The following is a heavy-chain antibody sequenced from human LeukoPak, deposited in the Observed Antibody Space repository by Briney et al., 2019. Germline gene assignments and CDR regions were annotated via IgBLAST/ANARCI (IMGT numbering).Heavy chain of an antibody. D-gene: IGHD6-25*01. CDR3: ARGGVPYYYYYMDV. Sequence: GSLRLSCAASGFTFSSYWMSWVRQAPGKGLEWVANIKQDGSEKYYVDSVKGRFTISRDNAKNSLYLQMNSLRAEDTAVYYCARGGVPYYYYYMDVWGKGTTVTVSS. CDR2: IKQDGSEK. CDR1: GFTFSSYW. J-gene: IGHJ6*03. V-gene: IGHV3-7*01.